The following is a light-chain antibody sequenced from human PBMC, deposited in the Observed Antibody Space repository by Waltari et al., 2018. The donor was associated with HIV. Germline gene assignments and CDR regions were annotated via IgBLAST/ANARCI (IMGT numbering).Light chain of an antibody. CDR3: QQRKSWPPVT. V-gene: IGKV3-11*01. CDR2: DAS. J-gene: IGKJ4*01. Sequence: DIVLTQSPVTLSLSPGERATLSCRASPRVGTFLAWYQQRPGQAPRLLIYDASQRASGIPARFSGSGSGTDFTLTISSLEPEDFAVYYCQQRKSWPPVTFGGGTKVEIK. CDR1: PRVGTF.